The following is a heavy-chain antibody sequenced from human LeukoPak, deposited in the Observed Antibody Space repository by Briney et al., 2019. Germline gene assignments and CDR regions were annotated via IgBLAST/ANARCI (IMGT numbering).Heavy chain of an antibody. CDR3: ARGHSHCSSTSCYVCYFYYYYIDV. Sequence: PSQTLSLTCTVSGCSISSGSYNWSWIRQPAGKGLEWIGRSYTSGSTNSNPSIKSRVTISVDTSKHQFALKLSSVTTADTAVYYCARGHSHCSSTSCYVCYFYYYYIDVWGKGTTVTVSS. V-gene: IGHV4-61*02. CDR1: GCSISSGSYN. D-gene: IGHD2-2*01. CDR2: SYTSGST. J-gene: IGHJ6*03.